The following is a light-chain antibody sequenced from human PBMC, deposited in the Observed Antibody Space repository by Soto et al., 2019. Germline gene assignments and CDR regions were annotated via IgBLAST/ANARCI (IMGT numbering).Light chain of an antibody. J-gene: IGKJ1*01. CDR1: QNIRSN. CDR3: QQYDASLWT. CDR2: GAS. Sequence: EIVMTQSPATLSVSPGERATLSCRASQNIRSNLAWYQQIPGQAPRLLIHGASTRATGIPARFSGSGSGTEFTLTISGLQSEDYAVYYCQQYDASLWTFGQGTKVEIK. V-gene: IGKV3-15*01.